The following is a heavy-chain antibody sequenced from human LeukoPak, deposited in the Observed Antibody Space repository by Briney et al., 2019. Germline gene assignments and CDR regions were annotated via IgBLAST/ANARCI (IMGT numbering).Heavy chain of an antibody. V-gene: IGHV3-23*01. CDR2: ISGSGIGT. D-gene: IGHD1-26*01. CDR1: GFTLSGYA. J-gene: IGHJ4*02. CDR3: AIQGDSGSYGH. Sequence: GGSLRLSCAASGFTLSGYAMSWVSQAPGKGLEWVSLISGSGIGTYYADSVKGRFTISRDTSKNTLYLQMNSLRAEDTAVYYCAIQGDSGSYGHWGQGTLVSVSS.